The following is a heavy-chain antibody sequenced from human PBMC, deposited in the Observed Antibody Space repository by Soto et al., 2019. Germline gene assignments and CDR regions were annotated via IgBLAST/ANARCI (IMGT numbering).Heavy chain of an antibody. J-gene: IGHJ5*02. Sequence: EVQLVESGGGLVKPGGSLRLSCAASGFTFSTYGMIWVRQAPGKGLEWLSSISDSGHYIYYADSVKGRFTISRDNAQNSLFLQMNSLRGEDSAVYYCARSSLALPYSASHWFDPWGHGTLVTVSS. CDR1: GFTFSTYG. CDR2: ISDSGHYI. CDR3: ARSSLALPYSASHWFDP. D-gene: IGHD2-2*01. V-gene: IGHV3-21*01.